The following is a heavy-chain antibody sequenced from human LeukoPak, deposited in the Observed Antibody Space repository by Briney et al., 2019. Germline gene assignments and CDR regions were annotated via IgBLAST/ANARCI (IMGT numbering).Heavy chain of an antibody. V-gene: IGHV3-30*18. CDR1: GFTFSSYG. Sequence: GGSLRLSCAASGFTFSSYGMQCVRQAPGMGPAGVSVISHDGTVRHYADSVKGRFTISRDSSTNRLYLQMDSLRTEDTAVYYCAKEGSQYASSWFDHWGQGTLVTVSS. J-gene: IGHJ5*02. CDR2: ISHDGTVR. CDR3: AKEGSQYASSWFDH. D-gene: IGHD2-2*01.